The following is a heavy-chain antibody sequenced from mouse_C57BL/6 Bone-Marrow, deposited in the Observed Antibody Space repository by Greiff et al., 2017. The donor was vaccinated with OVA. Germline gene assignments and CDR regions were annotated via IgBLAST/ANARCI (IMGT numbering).Heavy chain of an antibody. D-gene: IGHD2-3*01. CDR3: TRGWLHWYVDV. J-gene: IGHJ1*03. CDR1: GYTFTDYE. V-gene: IGHV1-15*01. Sequence: VQVVESGAELVRPGASVTLSCKASGYTFTDYEMHWVKQTPVHGLEWIGAIDPETGGTSYTQKFKGKAILTADKSSSTAYMELRSLTSEDSAVYYWTRGWLHWYVDVWGTGTTVTVSS. CDR2: IDPETGGT.